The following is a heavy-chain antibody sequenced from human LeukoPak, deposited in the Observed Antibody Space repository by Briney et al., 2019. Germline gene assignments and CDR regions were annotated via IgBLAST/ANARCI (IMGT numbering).Heavy chain of an antibody. J-gene: IGHJ4*02. CDR1: GYTFTGYY. CDR2: INPNSGGT. D-gene: IGHD3-10*01. Sequence: ASVKVSCKASGYTFTGYYMHWVRQAPGQGLEWMGWINPNSGGTNYAQKFQERVTITRDMSTSTAYMELSSLRSEDTAVYYCAAIYGSGSYYIDYWGQGTLVTVSS. V-gene: IGHV1-2*02. CDR3: AAIYGSGSYYIDY.